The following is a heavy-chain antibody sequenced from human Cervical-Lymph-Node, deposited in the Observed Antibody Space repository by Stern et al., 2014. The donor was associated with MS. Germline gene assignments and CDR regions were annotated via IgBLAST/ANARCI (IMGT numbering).Heavy chain of an antibody. J-gene: IGHJ6*02. D-gene: IGHD3-22*01. CDR2: ISGSGGSI. CDR1: GFTFNKYA. CDR3: AKQYFDSSGYSYYYGMDV. V-gene: IGHV3-23*04. Sequence: EDKLVESGGDLVQPGGSLRLSCAASGFTFNKYAMNWVRQAPGKGLEWVSTISGSGGSIYSADSVKGRFTISRDNSENTLYLQMHSLRAEDTAIYYCAKQYFDSSGYSYYYGMDVWGQGTTVTVSS.